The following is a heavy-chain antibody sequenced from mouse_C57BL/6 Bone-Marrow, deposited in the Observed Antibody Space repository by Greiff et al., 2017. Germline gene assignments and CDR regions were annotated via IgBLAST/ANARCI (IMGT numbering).Heavy chain of an antibody. J-gene: IGHJ3*01. V-gene: IGHV10-1*01. CDR1: GFSFNTYA. CDR3: VRQGWDYDRVAY. Sequence: EVQGVESGGGLVQPKGSLKLSCAASGFSFNTYAMNWVRQAPGKGLEWVARIRSKSNNYATYYADSVKDRFTISRDDSESMLYLQTNNLKTKDTAMYYCVRQGWDYDRVAYWGQGTLVTVSA. CDR2: IRSKSNNYAT. D-gene: IGHD2-4*01.